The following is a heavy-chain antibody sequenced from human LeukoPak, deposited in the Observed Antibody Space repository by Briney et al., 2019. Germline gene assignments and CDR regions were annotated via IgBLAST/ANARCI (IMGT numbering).Heavy chain of an antibody. CDR1: GGSISSSSYY. CDR3: ASRNAYQYWYFDL. D-gene: IGHD3-16*01. CDR2: IYYSGST. J-gene: IGHJ2*01. V-gene: IGHV4-61*01. Sequence: SETLSLTCTVSGGSISSSSYYWSWIRQPPGKGLEWIGYIYYSGSTNYNPSLKSRVTISVDTFKNQFSLRLSSLTAADTAVYFCASRNAYQYWYFDLWGRGTLVTVSS.